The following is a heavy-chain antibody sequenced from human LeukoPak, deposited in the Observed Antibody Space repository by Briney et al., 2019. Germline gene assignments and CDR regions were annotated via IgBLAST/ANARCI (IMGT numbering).Heavy chain of an antibody. D-gene: IGHD1-26*01. CDR2: ISAYNGNT. CDR1: GYTYTSYG. CDR3: ARALIVGAPTDCGY. J-gene: IGHJ4*02. V-gene: IGHV1-18*01. Sequence: GASVKVSCKASGYTYTSYGISWVRQAPGQGLEWMGWISAYNGNTNYAQKLQGRVTMTTDTSTSTAYMELRSLRSDDTAVYYCARALIVGAPTDCGYWGQGTLVTVSS.